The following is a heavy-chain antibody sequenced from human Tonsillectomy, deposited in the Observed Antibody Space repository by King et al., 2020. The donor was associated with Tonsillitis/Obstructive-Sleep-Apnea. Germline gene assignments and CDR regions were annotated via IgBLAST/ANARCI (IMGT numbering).Heavy chain of an antibody. J-gene: IGHJ2*01. CDR3: ARRGYYDGSGYPYANWYFDL. Sequence: VQLQESGPGLVKPSETLSLTCTVSGGSISSYYWSWIRQPPGKGLEWIGYIYYSGSTNYNPSLKSRVTISVDTSKNQFSLKLSSVTAADTAVYYCARRGYYDGSGYPYANWYFDLWGRGTLVTVSS. CDR2: IYYSGST. D-gene: IGHD3-22*01. V-gene: IGHV4-59*08. CDR1: GGSISSYY.